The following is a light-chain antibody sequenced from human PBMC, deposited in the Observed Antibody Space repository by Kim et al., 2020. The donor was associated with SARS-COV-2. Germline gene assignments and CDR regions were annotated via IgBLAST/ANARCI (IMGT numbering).Light chain of an antibody. Sequence: PGGPVTLTCASSTGAVTSGHYPNWFQQKPGPAPRSLIYSTDNKHSWTPARFSGSLLGGKAALTLSGVQPEDAAEYYCLLYYGGAHVFGGGTKLTVL. V-gene: IGLV7-43*01. CDR2: STD. CDR1: TGAVTSGHY. J-gene: IGLJ3*02. CDR3: LLYYGGAHV.